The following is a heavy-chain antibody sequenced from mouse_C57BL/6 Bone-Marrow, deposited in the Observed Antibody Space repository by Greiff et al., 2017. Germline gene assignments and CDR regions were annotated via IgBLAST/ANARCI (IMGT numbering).Heavy chain of an antibody. CDR2: ISDGGSYT. D-gene: IGHD1-1*01. V-gene: IGHV5-4*03. Sequence: EVKVVESGGGLVKPGGSLKLSCAASGFTFSSYAMYWVRQTPEKRLGWVANISDGGSYTYYPDKVKGRFTISRDNAKNNLYLQMSRLKSEDTAMYYCAIYGSSALDYWGQGTTLTVSS. CDR1: GFTFSSYA. CDR3: AIYGSSALDY. J-gene: IGHJ2*01.